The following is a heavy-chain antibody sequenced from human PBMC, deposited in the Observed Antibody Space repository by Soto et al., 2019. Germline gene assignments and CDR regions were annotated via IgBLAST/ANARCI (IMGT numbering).Heavy chain of an antibody. CDR3: ARDGLGAYTYGSYYFDY. J-gene: IGHJ4*02. Sequence: PGGSLRLSCAASGFTFSKYAMTWARQAPGKGLEWVPAISYNGGGTYYVDSVKGRFTVSRDNSKNTLYLQMHSLRAEDTAVYYCARDGLGAYTYGSYYFDYWGQGTLVTVSS. V-gene: IGHV3-23*01. CDR1: GFTFSKYA. D-gene: IGHD5-18*01. CDR2: ISYNGGGT.